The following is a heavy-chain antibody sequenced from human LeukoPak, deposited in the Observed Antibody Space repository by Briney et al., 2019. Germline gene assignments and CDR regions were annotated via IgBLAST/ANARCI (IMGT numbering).Heavy chain of an antibody. V-gene: IGHV3-33*01. CDR2: IWYDGGNK. CDR3: ARGVGATDTIDY. D-gene: IGHD1-26*01. Sequence: GRSLRLSCAASGFTFRSCGMHWVRQAPGKGLEWVAVIWYDGGNKNFADSVKGRFSISRDNSRNTLYLQMNSLRAEDTAVYYCARGVGATDTIDYWGRGTLVTVSS. J-gene: IGHJ4*02. CDR1: GFTFRSCG.